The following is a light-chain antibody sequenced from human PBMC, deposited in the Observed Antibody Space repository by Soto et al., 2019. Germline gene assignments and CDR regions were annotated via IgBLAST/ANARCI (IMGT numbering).Light chain of an antibody. CDR3: QQYDKWPLT. CDR2: GAS. CDR1: PSVDSN. Sequence: EIGMTQSPATLSVSPGEGATLSCRTSPSVDSNLAWYQQKPGQSPRLLIFGASTRATGIPARFSGSGSGTDFTLTISSLQSEDFAVYICQQYDKWPLTLGGGTKVDIK. J-gene: IGKJ4*01. V-gene: IGKV3D-15*01.